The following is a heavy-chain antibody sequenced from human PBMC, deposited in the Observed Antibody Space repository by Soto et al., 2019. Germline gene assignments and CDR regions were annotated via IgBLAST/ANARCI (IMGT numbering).Heavy chain of an antibody. Sequence: WGSLRLSCAASGFTCSSYAMRWVRQAPGKGLEWVSAISGSGGSTYYADSVKGRFTISRDNAKNSLYLQMNSLRAEDTAVYYCAREGAIFGVVTENGFDYWGQGTLVTVSS. J-gene: IGHJ4*02. CDR1: GFTCSSYA. D-gene: IGHD3-3*01. V-gene: IGHV3-23*01. CDR3: AREGAIFGVVTENGFDY. CDR2: ISGSGGST.